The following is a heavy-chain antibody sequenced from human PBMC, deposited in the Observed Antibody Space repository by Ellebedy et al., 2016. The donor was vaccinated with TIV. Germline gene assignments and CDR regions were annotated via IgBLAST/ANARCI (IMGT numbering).Heavy chain of an antibody. V-gene: IGHV3-30*03. CDR1: GFTFSTYG. CDR2: TSFDGSNK. CDR3: ARGGDNFWSGDDY. Sequence: GESLKISXAASGFTFSTYGMHWVRQAPGKGLEWVSITSFDGSNKYYADSVKGRFTISRDISKNTLYLQMNNLRAEDTAVYYCARGGDNFWSGDDYWGQGTLVTVSS. J-gene: IGHJ4*02. D-gene: IGHD3-3*01.